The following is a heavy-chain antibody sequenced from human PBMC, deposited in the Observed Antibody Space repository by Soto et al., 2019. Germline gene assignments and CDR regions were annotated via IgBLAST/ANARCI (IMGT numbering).Heavy chain of an antibody. CDR1: GFTFNNFA. CDR3: AKDPPTRGTTFDY. J-gene: IGHJ4*02. D-gene: IGHD1-1*01. CDR2: INDGGGST. Sequence: EVQLLESGGGLVQPGGSLRLSCAVSGFTFNNFAMSWVRQAPGKGLEWVATINDGGGSTYYPDSVKGRFTISRDNSKNTVFLQLNSLRVEDTATYYCAKDPPTRGTTFDYWGQGTLVSVSS. V-gene: IGHV3-23*01.